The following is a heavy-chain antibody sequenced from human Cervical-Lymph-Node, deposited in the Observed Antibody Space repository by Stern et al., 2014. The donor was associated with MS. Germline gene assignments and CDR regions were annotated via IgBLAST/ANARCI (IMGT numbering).Heavy chain of an antibody. J-gene: IGHJ4*02. CDR2: IYPDDSDA. V-gene: IGHV5-51*01. D-gene: IGHD3-10*01. CDR3: ARKGTYGLDY. CDR1: GYNFASYW. Sequence: EVQLVESGAEVKKPGESLKISCKGSGYNFASYWIGWVRQVPGKGPEWMGIIYPDDSDARYTPSFQGQVTMSADKSIGIAYLQWSSLKASDTAFYFCARKGTYGLDYWGQGALVTVSS.